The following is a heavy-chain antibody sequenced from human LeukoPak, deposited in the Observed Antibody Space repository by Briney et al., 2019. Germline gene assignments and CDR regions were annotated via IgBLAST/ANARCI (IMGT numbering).Heavy chain of an antibody. J-gene: IGHJ3*02. Sequence: GGSLRLSCAASGLTVSSNYMSWVRQAPGKGLEWVAVIYGGGSTYYADSVKGRFTISRDNSKNTLYLQMNSLSAEDTAVYYCAREDPGHWSRRAFDIWGQGTVVTVTS. V-gene: IGHV3-53*01. D-gene: IGHD2-8*02. CDR3: AREDPGHWSRRAFDI. CDR2: IYGGGST. CDR1: GLTVSSNY.